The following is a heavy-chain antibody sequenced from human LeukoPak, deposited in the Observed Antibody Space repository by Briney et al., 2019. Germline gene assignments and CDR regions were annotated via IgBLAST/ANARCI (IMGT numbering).Heavy chain of an antibody. D-gene: IGHD3-10*01. CDR1: GFTFDDYA. V-gene: IGHV3-9*01. CDR3: AKVFYGSGSYRAPFDY. CDR2: ISWNSGNI. Sequence: GRALRLSCVASGFTFDDYAMHWVRPAPAKGVEWVSGISWNSGNIGYADSVKGRFTISRDNAKNSLYLQMNSLRAEDTALYYCAKVFYGSGSYRAPFDYWGQGTLVTVSS. J-gene: IGHJ4*02.